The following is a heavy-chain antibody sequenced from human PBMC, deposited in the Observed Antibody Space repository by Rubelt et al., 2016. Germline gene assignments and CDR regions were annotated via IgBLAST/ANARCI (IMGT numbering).Heavy chain of an antibody. J-gene: IGHJ3*01. D-gene: IGHD1-26*01. CDR2: VYHSGVT. V-gene: IGHV4-4*02. CDR1: GDSISSSHW. Sequence: GTLSLTCAVSGDSISSSHWWSWVRQPPGKGLEWIGDVYHSGVTTYNPSLKSRVTISVDKSENHFSLKLTSVTAADTAMYYCARDRLVGASDAFDFWGQGTVVTVSS. CDR3: ARDRLVGASDAFDF.